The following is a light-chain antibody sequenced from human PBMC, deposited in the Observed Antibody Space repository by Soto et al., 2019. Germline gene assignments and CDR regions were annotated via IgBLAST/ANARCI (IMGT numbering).Light chain of an antibody. V-gene: IGKV1-8*01. CDR3: RQYYSYPRT. J-gene: IGKJ1*01. CDR1: QGISSY. Sequence: AIRMTQSPSSFSASTGDRVTITCRASQGISSYLAWYRQKPCKAPKLLIYAASTLQRGVPSRFSGNGSGTDFTLTISCLQSGDCATYYCRQYYSYPRTFGQGTKVEIK. CDR2: AAS.